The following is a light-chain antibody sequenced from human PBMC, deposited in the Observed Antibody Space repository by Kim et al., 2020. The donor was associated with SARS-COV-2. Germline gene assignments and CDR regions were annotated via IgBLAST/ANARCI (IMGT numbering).Light chain of an antibody. CDR2: TAS. J-gene: IGLJ3*02. CDR1: TGAVTSGYY. CDR3: LLYYGGVWV. V-gene: IGLV7-43*01. Sequence: PGGTVTLTCSSNTGAVTSGYYPNWCQLKPGKAPRSMIHTASGRHSWTPARFSGSLLGGKAALTLSGVQPEDEAEYYCLLYYGGVWVFGGGTKLTVL.